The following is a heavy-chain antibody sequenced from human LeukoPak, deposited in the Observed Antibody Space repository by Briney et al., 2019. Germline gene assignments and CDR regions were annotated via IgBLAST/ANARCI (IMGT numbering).Heavy chain of an antibody. D-gene: IGHD3-22*01. J-gene: IGHJ3*02. CDR2: ISAYNGNT. Sequence: ASVKVSCKASGYTFTSYGISWVRQAPGQGPEWMGWISAYNGNTNYAQKLQGRVTMTTDTSTSTAYMELRSLRSDDTAVYYCASGYYDSSGYDAFDIWGQGTMVTVSS. CDR3: ASGYYDSSGYDAFDI. V-gene: IGHV1-18*01. CDR1: GYTFTSYG.